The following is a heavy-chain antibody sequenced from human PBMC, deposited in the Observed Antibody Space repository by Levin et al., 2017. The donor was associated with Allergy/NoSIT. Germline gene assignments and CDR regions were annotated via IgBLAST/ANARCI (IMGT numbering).Heavy chain of an antibody. CDR2: INPNSGGT. CDR3: ARGNYGSGSRDAFDI. V-gene: IGHV1-2*02. D-gene: IGHD3-10*01. J-gene: IGHJ3*02. Sequence: ASVKVSCKASGYTFTGYYMHWVRQAPGQGLEWMGWINPNSGGTNYAQKFQGRVTMTRDTSISTAYMELSRLRSDDTAVYYCARGNYGSGSRDAFDIWGQGTMVTVSS. CDR1: GYTFTGYY.